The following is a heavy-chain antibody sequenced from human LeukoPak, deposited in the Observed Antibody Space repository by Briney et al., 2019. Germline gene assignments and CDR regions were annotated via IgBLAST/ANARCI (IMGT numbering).Heavy chain of an antibody. J-gene: IGHJ5*02. CDR3: ARENLWQGYDILTGYFGNNWSDP. CDR1: GGTFSSYA. CDR2: IIPIFGTA. Sequence: SVKVSCKAPGGTFSSYAISWVRQAPGQGLEWMGRIIPIFGTANYAQKFQGRVTITTDESTSTAYMELSSLRSEDTAVYYCARENLWQGYDILTGYFGNNWSDPWGQGTLVTVSS. V-gene: IGHV1-69*05. D-gene: IGHD3-9*01.